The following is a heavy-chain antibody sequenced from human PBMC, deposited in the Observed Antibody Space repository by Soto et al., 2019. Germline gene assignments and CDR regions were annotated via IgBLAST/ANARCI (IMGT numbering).Heavy chain of an antibody. Sequence: QVQLVQSGAEVKKPGSSVKVSCKASGGTFSSYTISWVRQAPGQGLEWMGRIIPSLGIANYAQKFQGRVTITADKSTSTAYMELSSLRSEDTAVYYCARDFDCSSTSCRNWFDPWGQGTLVTVSS. D-gene: IGHD2-2*01. CDR1: GGTFSSYT. CDR3: ARDFDCSSTSCRNWFDP. V-gene: IGHV1-69*08. J-gene: IGHJ5*02. CDR2: IIPSLGIA.